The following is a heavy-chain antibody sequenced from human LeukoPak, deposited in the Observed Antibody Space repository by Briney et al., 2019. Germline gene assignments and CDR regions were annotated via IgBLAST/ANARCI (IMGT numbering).Heavy chain of an antibody. V-gene: IGHV3-30*02. D-gene: IGHD1-20*01. Sequence: GGSLSLSCAASGFNFSSYVLHWLRQAPGKGLEWVAFIRSDGSNKYYAGSVKGRFTISRDNSKYTLYLQMNSLRAEDSPAHTCAKITGRIVGGVDYYYYYTDVGRKASTVTVSS. J-gene: IGHJ6*03. CDR3: AKITGRIVGGVDYYYYYTDV. CDR2: IRSDGSNK. CDR1: GFNFSSYV.